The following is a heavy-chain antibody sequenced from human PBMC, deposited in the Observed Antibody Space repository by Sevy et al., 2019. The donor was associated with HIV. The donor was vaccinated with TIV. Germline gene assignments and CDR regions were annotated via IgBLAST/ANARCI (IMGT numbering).Heavy chain of an antibody. J-gene: IGHJ4*02. Sequence: GSLRLSCAVSGFTFNNAWMNWVRQAPGTGLQWVGLIKSKIDGETTDYAAPVKGRFTISRDDSKNTLYLQMNSLKIEDTTVYYCATAPGYYDSAPFDYWGPGTLVTVSS. CDR1: GFTFNNAW. D-gene: IGHD3-22*01. CDR2: IKSKIDGETT. CDR3: ATAPGYYDSAPFDY. V-gene: IGHV3-15*01.